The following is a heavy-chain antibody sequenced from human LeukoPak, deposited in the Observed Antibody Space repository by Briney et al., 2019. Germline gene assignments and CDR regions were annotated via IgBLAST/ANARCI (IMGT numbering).Heavy chain of an antibody. CDR1: GFTFSSYD. CDR2: ISGSGGST. V-gene: IGHV3-23*01. Sequence: GGSLRLSCAASGFTFSSYDMSWVRQAPGKGLEWVSAISGSGGSTYYADSVKGRFTISRDNSKNTLYLQMNSLRAEDTAVHYCAKGIGYSGYTSAYFDYWGQGTLVTVSS. J-gene: IGHJ4*02. CDR3: AKGIGYSGYTSAYFDY. D-gene: IGHD5-12*01.